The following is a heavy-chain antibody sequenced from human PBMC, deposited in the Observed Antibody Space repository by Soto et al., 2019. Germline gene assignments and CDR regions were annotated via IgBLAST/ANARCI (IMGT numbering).Heavy chain of an antibody. D-gene: IGHD3-22*01. V-gene: IGHV1-2*02. J-gene: IGHJ4*02. Sequence: ASVKVSCKASGYTFTGYYMHWVRQAPGQGLEWMGWINPNSGGTNYAQKFQGRVTMTRDTSISTAYMELSRLRSDDTAVYYCARVYYYSSGYYSSIDYWGQGTLVTVS. CDR3: ARVYYYSSGYYSSIDY. CDR2: INPNSGGT. CDR1: GYTFTGYY.